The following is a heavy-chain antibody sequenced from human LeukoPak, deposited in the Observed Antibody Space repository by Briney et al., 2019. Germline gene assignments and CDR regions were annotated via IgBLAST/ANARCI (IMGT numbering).Heavy chain of an antibody. V-gene: IGHV3-23*01. CDR1: GFTFSSNA. CDR3: AKDKGGGYSGYDWGIFDY. Sequence: GGSLRLSCAASGFTFSSNAMSWVRQAPGKGLEWVSAISGSGGSTYYADSVKGRFTISRDNSKNTLYLQMNSLRAEDTAVYYCAKDKGGGYSGYDWGIFDYWGQGTLVTVSS. CDR2: ISGSGGST. J-gene: IGHJ4*02. D-gene: IGHD5-12*01.